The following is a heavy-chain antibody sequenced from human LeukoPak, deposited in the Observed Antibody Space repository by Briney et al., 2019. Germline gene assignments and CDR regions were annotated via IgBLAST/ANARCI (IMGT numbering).Heavy chain of an antibody. D-gene: IGHD3-10*01. J-gene: IGHJ4*02. CDR1: GYTFASYT. CDR2: INGDNGDT. V-gene: IGHV1-3*01. Sequence: ASVKVSCKTFGYTFASYTMHWLRQAPGQSLEWMGWINGDNGDTKYSEKFQGRVTITRDTSASSAYMELSSLRSEDTAVYYCARSSPGTYHYWGQGTLVTVSS. CDR3: ARSSPGTYHY.